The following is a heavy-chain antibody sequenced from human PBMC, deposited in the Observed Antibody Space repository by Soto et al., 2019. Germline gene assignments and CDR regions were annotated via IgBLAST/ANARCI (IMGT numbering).Heavy chain of an antibody. Sequence: SETLSLTCTVSGGSISSYYWSWIRQPPGKGLEWIGYIYYSGSTNYNPSLKSRVTISVDTSKNQFSLKLSSVTAADTAVYYCARHEAATAIPGGGFFDYWGQGTLVTVSS. CDR2: IYYSGST. CDR1: GGSISSYY. V-gene: IGHV4-59*08. J-gene: IGHJ4*02. D-gene: IGHD2-2*02. CDR3: ARHEAATAIPGGGFFDY.